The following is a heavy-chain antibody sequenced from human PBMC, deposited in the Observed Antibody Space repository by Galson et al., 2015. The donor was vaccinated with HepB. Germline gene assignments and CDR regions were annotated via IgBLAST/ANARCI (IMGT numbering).Heavy chain of an antibody. D-gene: IGHD2-2*01. CDR2: IDPSDSYT. V-gene: IGHV5-10-1*01. CDR1: GYSFTSYW. J-gene: IGHJ5*02. CDR3: ARGDIVVVPAAMGGWFDP. Sequence: QSGAEVKKPGESLRISCKGSGYSFTSYWISWVRQMPGKGLEWMGRIDPSDSYTNYSPSFQGHVTISADKSISTAYLQWSSLKASDTAMYYCARGDIVVVPAAMGGWFDPWGQGTLVTVSS.